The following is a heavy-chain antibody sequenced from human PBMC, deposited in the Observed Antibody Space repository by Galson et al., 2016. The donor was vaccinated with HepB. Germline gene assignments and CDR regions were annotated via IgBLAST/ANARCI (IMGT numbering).Heavy chain of an antibody. Sequence: SLRLSCAASGFIFNSYSMNWVRQAPGKGLEWISYISSSSNSMYYADSVKGRFTISRENAKNSLYLQMNSLRAGDTAVYYYARADTVTGTFWYFDLWGRGTRVTVSS. D-gene: IGHD5-18*01. V-gene: IGHV3-48*01. CDR1: GFIFNSYS. J-gene: IGHJ2*01. CDR2: ISSSSNSM. CDR3: ARADTVTGTFWYFDL.